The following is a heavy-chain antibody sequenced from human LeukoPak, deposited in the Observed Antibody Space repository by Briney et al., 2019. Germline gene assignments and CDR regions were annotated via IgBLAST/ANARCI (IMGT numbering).Heavy chain of an antibody. D-gene: IGHD3-22*01. J-gene: IGHJ4*02. V-gene: IGHV3-23*01. CDR1: RFTLSSYA. CDR2: ISGSGGST. CDR3: AKARGTVVPPFDY. Sequence: GGSLRLSCAASRFTLSSYAMSWVRQAPGKGLEWVSGISGSGGSTYYADSVKGRFTISRDNSKNTLYLQMNSLRPEDTAVYYCAKARGTVVPPFDYWGQGTLVTVSS.